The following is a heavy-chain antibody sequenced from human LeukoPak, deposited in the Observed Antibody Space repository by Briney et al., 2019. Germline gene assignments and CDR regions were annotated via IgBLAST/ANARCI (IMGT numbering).Heavy chain of an antibody. J-gene: IGHJ6*02. CDR2: IIPILGIA. Sequence: GASVKVSCKASGGTFSSYAISWVRQAPGQGLEWMGRIIPILGIANYAQKFQGRVTITADKSTSTAYMELSSLRSEDTAVYYCARVLEGFGELSHYYYYGMDVWGQGTTVTVSS. CDR3: ARVLEGFGELSHYYYYGMDV. D-gene: IGHD3-10*01. V-gene: IGHV1-69*04. CDR1: GGTFSSYA.